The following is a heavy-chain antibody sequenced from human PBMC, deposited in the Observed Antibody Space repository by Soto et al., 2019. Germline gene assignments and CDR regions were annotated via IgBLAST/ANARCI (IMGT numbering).Heavy chain of an antibody. Sequence: QVQLVQSGAEVKKPGSSVKVSCKASGGTFSSYAISWVRQAPGQGLEWMGGIIPIFGTADYAQKFQGRVTTTADESTSTGNMELSSLRSEDTAVYYCASHYDSSGYYYRSLDYWGQGTLVTVSS. V-gene: IGHV1-69*12. CDR3: ASHYDSSGYYYRSLDY. CDR2: IIPIFGTA. D-gene: IGHD3-22*01. J-gene: IGHJ4*02. CDR1: GGTFSSYA.